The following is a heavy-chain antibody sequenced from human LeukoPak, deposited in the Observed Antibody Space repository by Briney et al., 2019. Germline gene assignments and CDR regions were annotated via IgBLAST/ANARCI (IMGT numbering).Heavy chain of an antibody. D-gene: IGHD1-20*01. J-gene: IGHJ3*02. Sequence: ASVKVSCKASGYTFNSYGISWVRQAPGQGLEWMGWISAYNGHTNYAQKFQGRVTMTRDTSISTAYMELSRLRSDDTAVYYCARDRGYNWNVLRGDAFDIWGQGTMVTVSS. CDR2: ISAYNGHT. CDR1: GYTFNSYG. CDR3: ARDRGYNWNVLRGDAFDI. V-gene: IGHV1-18*01.